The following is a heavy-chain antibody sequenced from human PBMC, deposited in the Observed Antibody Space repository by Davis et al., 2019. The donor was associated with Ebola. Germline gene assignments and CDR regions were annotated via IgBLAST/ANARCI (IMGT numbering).Heavy chain of an antibody. CDR2: ISSCSSYI. J-gene: IGHJ4*02. Sequence: GGSLRLSFPAPGFTFSSNSMNWVRQAPGKGLEWVSSISSCSSYIYYADSVKGRFTISRDNSKNTLYLQMNSLRAEDTAVYYCARDVYYDSSGYPYYWGQGTLVTVSS. V-gene: IGHV3-21*01. D-gene: IGHD3-22*01. CDR3: ARDVYYDSSGYPYY. CDR1: GFTFSSNS.